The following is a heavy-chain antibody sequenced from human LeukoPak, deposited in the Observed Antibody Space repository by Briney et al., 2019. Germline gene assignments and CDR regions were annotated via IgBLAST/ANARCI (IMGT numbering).Heavy chain of an antibody. CDR3: ARVAVIRGVIDY. Sequence: SQTLPLTCAVSGGSLNSGDNCWNWIRQPPGKGLEWIVYIYHSGTTYYNASLRSRVTLAIDTSKNQFSLRLHSVTAADTAVYYCARVAVIRGVIDYWGQGTLVTVSS. D-gene: IGHD3-10*01. V-gene: IGHV4-30-4*01. CDR2: IYHSGTT. J-gene: IGHJ4*02. CDR1: GGSLNSGDNC.